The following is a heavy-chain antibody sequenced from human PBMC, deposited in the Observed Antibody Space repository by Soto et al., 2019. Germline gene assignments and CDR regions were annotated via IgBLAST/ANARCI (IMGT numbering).Heavy chain of an antibody. J-gene: IGHJ6*02. CDR2: IYPGDSDT. V-gene: IGHV5-51*01. Sequence: GESLKISCKGSGYSFTSYWIGWVRQMPGKGLELMGIIYPGDSDTRYSPSFQGQVTISADKSISTAYLQWSSLKASDTAVYYCAKDLALTRCISTTCYEYYYFGMDVWGQGTTVTVSS. D-gene: IGHD2-2*01. CDR3: AKDLALTRCISTTCYEYYYFGMDV. CDR1: GYSFTSYW.